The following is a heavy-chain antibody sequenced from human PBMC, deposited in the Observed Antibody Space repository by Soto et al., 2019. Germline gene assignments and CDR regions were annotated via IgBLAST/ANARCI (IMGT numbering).Heavy chain of an antibody. CDR2: INPSGGST. V-gene: IGHV1-46*01. CDR1: GYTFTSYY. D-gene: IGHD2-21*01. CDR3: ARDCKKSARTIVDYSYYGMDV. Sequence: QVQLVQSGAEVKKPGASVKVSCKASGYTFTSYYMHWVRQAPGQGLEWMGIINPSGGSTSYALKFQGRVTITRDTSTSTVYMELSSLRSEDTAVYYCARDCKKSARTIVDYSYYGMDVWGQGTTVTVSS. J-gene: IGHJ6*02.